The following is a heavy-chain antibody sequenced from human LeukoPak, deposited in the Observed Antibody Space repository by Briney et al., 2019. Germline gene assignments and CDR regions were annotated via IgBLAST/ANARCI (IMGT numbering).Heavy chain of an antibody. J-gene: IGHJ4*02. CDR1: GVSISSGDYY. CDR3: ARVTYDSSGKDY. CDR2: IYYSGST. Sequence: PSQTLSLTCTVSGVSISSGDYYWSWIRQPPGKGLEWIGYIYYSGSTYYNPSLKSRVTISVDTSKNQFSLKLSSVTAADTALYYCARVTYDSSGKDYWGQGTLVTVSS. V-gene: IGHV4-30-4*08. D-gene: IGHD3-22*01.